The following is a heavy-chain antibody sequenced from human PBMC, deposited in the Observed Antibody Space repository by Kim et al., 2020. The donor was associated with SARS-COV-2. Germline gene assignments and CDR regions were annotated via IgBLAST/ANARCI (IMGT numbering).Heavy chain of an antibody. J-gene: IGHJ4*02. Sequence: NPSLKGRVTISVDTSKNQFSLKLSSVTAADTAVYYCARRRYCSGGSCYDYWGQGTLVTVSS. CDR3: ARRRYCSGGSCYDY. D-gene: IGHD2-15*01. V-gene: IGHV4-39*01.